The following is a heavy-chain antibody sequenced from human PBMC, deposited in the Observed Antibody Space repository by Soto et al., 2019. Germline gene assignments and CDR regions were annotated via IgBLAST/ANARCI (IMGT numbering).Heavy chain of an antibody. CDR3: AKDYGDSSGYYYGWFDP. Sequence: GGSTYYEDSVKGRFTISRDNYKNTLYLQMNSLRAEDTAAYYCAKDYGDSSGYYYGWFDPWGQGTLVTVSS. D-gene: IGHD3-22*01. J-gene: IGHJ5*02. CDR2: GGST. V-gene: IGHV3-23*01.